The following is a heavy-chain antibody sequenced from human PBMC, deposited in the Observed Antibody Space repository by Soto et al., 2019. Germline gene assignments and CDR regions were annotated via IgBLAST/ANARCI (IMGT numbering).Heavy chain of an antibody. CDR1: GGTFSSYA. CDR3: ARGITGTVSYDDGMDV. J-gene: IGHJ6*02. D-gene: IGHD1-20*01. Sequence: QVQLVQSGAEVKKPGSSVKVSCKASGGTFSSYAISWVRQAPGQGLEWMGGIIPIFGTAHYAQKFQGRVTITADETTSTAYLELSSLRPEDMRVYSCARGITGTVSYDDGMDVWGQGTTVTVSS. CDR2: IIPIFGTA. V-gene: IGHV1-69*12.